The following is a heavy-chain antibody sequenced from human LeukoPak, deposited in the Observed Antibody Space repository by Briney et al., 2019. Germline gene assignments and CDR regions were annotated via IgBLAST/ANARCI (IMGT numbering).Heavy chain of an antibody. CDR2: IYTSGST. Sequence: SETLTLTCTVSGGSISSYYWSWTRQPAGKGLEWIGRIYTSGSTNYNPSLKSRVTMSVDTSKNQFSLKLSSVTAADTAVYYCAREDRSTAILDYWGQGTLVTVSS. CDR1: GGSISSYY. J-gene: IGHJ4*02. CDR3: AREDRSTAILDY. V-gene: IGHV4-4*07. D-gene: IGHD2-21*02.